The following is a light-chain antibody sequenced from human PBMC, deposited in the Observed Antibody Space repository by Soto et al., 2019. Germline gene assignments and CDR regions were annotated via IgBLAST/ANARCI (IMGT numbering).Light chain of an antibody. V-gene: IGKV3-15*01. CDR3: QQYNNWPQT. CDR1: QSVSSN. J-gene: IGKJ1*01. CDR2: GAS. Sequence: EIVMTQSPATLSVSPGERATLSCRASQSVSSNLAWYQQKPGQAPRLLIYGASTRATGISARFSGSGSGTEFTLTISSLQSEDFAVYYCQQYNNWPQTFGQGTKV.